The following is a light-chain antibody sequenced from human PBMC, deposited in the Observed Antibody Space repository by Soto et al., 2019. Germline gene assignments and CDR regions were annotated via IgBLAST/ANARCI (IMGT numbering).Light chain of an antibody. Sequence: EIVLTQSPGTLSLSPGERATLSCRASQSVSSSYLAWYQQKPGQAPRLLIYGASSRATGIPDRFSGSGSGTDFTLTISRLEPEDFAVYYCQQYGNVPLTFGGGTKVDI. V-gene: IGKV3-20*01. J-gene: IGKJ4*01. CDR3: QQYGNVPLT. CDR2: GAS. CDR1: QSVSSSY.